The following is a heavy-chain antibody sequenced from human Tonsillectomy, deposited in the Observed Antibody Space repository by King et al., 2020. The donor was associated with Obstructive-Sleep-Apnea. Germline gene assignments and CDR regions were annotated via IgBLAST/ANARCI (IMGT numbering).Heavy chain of an antibody. CDR2: IYYTGNT. CDR1: GGSFGAYY. D-gene: IGHD4-17*01. V-gene: IGHV4-59*01. Sequence: QLQESGPRLVKPWETLSLTCTVSGGSFGAYYWSWIRQPPGRGLEGIGNIYYTGNTNYNPSLKSRITMSVDTSKKQFSLKLRSVTAADTAVYFCAGDYGDYKVDYWGQGSLVTVSS. J-gene: IGHJ4*01. CDR3: AGDYGDYKVDY.